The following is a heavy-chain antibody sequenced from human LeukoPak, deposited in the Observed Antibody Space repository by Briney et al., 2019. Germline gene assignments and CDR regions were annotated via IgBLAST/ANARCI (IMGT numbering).Heavy chain of an antibody. CDR1: GFTVSSNY. CDR2: ISGSGGST. J-gene: IGHJ4*02. Sequence: GGPLRLSCAASGFTVSSNYMSWVRQAPGKGLEWVSAISGSGGSTYYADSVKGRFTISRDNSKNTLYLQMNSLRAEDTAVYYCAKERWSGSYRYFDYWGQGTLVTVSS. CDR3: AKERWSGSYRYFDY. D-gene: IGHD1-26*01. V-gene: IGHV3-23*01.